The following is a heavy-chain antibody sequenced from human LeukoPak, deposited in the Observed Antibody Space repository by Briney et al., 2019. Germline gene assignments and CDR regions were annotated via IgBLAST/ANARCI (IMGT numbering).Heavy chain of an antibody. CDR3: ACTIAAAGTSVDY. CDR2: IYPGDSDT. J-gene: IGHJ4*02. Sequence: GESLKISCKGSGYSFTSYWIGWVRQMPGKGLEWMGIIYPGDSDTRYSPSFQGQVTISADKSISTAYLQWSSLKASDTAMYYCACTIAAAGTSVDYWGQGTLVTVSS. D-gene: IGHD6-13*01. V-gene: IGHV5-51*01. CDR1: GYSFTSYW.